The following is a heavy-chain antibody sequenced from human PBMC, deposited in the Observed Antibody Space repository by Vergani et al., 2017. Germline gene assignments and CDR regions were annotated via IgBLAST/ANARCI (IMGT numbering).Heavy chain of an antibody. D-gene: IGHD3-9*01. CDR3: ARGVLNPNDYDIAYYFDY. Sequence: QVQLQESGPGLVKPSQTLSLTCTVSGGSISSGTYYWSWIRQHPGKGLEWIGYIYYSGSTYYNPSLKSRITIAVDTSKNQFSLKLSSVTAADTAVYYCARGVLNPNDYDIAYYFDYWGQGTLVTVSS. CDR2: IYYSGST. CDR1: GGSISSGTYY. V-gene: IGHV4-31*03. J-gene: IGHJ4*02.